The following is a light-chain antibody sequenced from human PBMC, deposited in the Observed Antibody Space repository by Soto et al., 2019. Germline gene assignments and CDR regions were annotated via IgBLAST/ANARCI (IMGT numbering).Light chain of an antibody. J-gene: IGKJ3*01. Sequence: EIVMTQSPATLFVSPGERATLSCRASQTVSDDLAWYQQKPGQAPRLLIYGASTRATDIPARFSGGGSGTDFTLTTTSLQSEDSAIYYCQQYHDWPPITFGPGTKENI. V-gene: IGKV3-15*01. CDR2: GAS. CDR3: QQYHDWPPIT. CDR1: QTVSDD.